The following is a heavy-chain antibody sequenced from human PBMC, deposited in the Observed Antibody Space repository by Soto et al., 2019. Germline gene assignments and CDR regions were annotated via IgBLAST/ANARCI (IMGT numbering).Heavy chain of an antibody. V-gene: IGHV4-30-4*01. Sequence: SSETLSLTCTVSGGSISSGDYYWSWIRQPPGKGLEWIGYIYYSGSTDYNPSLKSRVTISVDTSKNQFSLKLSSVTAADTAVYYCARASRYSSSWFYFNYWGQGTLVTVSS. J-gene: IGHJ4*02. CDR2: IYYSGST. CDR1: GGSISSGDYY. CDR3: ARASRYSSSWFYFNY. D-gene: IGHD6-13*01.